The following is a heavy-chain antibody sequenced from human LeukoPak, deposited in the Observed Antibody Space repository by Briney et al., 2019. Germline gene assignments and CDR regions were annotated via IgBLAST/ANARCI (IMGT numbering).Heavy chain of an antibody. D-gene: IGHD3-16*01. CDR2: ISWNSGSI. V-gene: IGHV3-9*01. Sequence: PGGSLRLSCAASGFTFDDYAMHWVRQAPGKGLEWVSGISWNSGSIGYADSVKGRFTNSRDNAKNSLYLQMNSLRAEDTALYYCAKGSLIMITFGPGYGMDVWGQGTTVTVSS. CDR1: GFTFDDYA. J-gene: IGHJ6*02. CDR3: AKGSLIMITFGPGYGMDV.